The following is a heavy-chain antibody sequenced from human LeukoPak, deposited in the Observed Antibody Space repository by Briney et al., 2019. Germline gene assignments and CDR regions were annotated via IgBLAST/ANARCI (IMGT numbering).Heavy chain of an antibody. V-gene: IGHV3-53*01. CDR2: IYSGGST. Sequence: GGSLRLSCAASGFTVSSNYMSWVRQAPGKGLEWVSVIYSGGSTYYADSVKGRFTISRDNSKNTLYLQMNSLRAEDTAVYYCARVVVAATGTFDPWGQGTLVTVSS. CDR3: ARVVVAATGTFDP. J-gene: IGHJ5*02. D-gene: IGHD6-13*01. CDR1: GFTVSSNY.